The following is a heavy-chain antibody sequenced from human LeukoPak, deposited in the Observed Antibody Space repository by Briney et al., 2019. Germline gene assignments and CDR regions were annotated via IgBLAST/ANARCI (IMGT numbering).Heavy chain of an antibody. Sequence: SETLSLTCTVSGGSISSSSYYWGWIRQPPGKGLEWIGSIYYSGSTYYNLSLKSRVTISVDTSKNQFSLKLSSVTAADTAVYYCARHGEYDFWSGGGVDYWGQGTLVTVSS. V-gene: IGHV4-39*01. CDR3: ARHGEYDFWSGGGVDY. CDR1: GGSISSSSYY. J-gene: IGHJ4*02. D-gene: IGHD3-3*01. CDR2: IYYSGST.